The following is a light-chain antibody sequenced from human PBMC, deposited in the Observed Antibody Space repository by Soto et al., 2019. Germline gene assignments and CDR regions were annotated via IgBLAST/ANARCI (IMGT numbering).Light chain of an antibody. V-gene: IGKV1-8*01. CDR2: VAS. J-gene: IGKJ4*01. CDR3: QQLNTYPLT. Sequence: AIRLTQSPSSFSASTQARFTIPFQANQGISSYLAWYQQKPGKAPRLLIYVASTLESGVPSRFSGSGSGTDFTLTISSLQPEDFATYYCQQLNTYPLTFGGGTKVDIK. CDR1: QGISSY.